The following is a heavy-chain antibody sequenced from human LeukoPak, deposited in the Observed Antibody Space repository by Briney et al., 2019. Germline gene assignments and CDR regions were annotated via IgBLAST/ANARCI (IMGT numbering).Heavy chain of an antibody. V-gene: IGHV3-73*01. CDR2: IRSKANSYAT. D-gene: IGHD4-23*01. CDR3: TSPYGGLDY. CDR1: GFTFSGSA. J-gene: IGHJ4*02. Sequence: GSLKLSCAASGFTFSGSAMHWVRQASGKGLEWVGRIRSKANSYATAYAASVKGRFTISRDDSKNTAYLQMNSLRTEDTAVYYCTSPYGGLDYWGQGTLVTVSS.